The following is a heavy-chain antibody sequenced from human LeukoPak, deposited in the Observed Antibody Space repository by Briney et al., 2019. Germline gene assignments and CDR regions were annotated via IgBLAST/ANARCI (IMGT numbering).Heavy chain of an antibody. Sequence: PSETLSLTCTVSGGSISSYYWSWIRQPPGKGLEWIGYIYYSGSTTYNPSPKSRVTISVDTSKNQFSLKLSSVTAADTAVYYCARTYYGDPDYWGQGTLVTVSS. CDR3: ARTYYGDPDY. J-gene: IGHJ4*02. V-gene: IGHV4-59*08. CDR2: IYYSGST. D-gene: IGHD4-17*01. CDR1: GGSISSYY.